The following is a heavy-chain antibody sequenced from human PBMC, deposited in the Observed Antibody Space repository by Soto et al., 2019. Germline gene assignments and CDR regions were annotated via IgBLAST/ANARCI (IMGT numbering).Heavy chain of an antibody. J-gene: IGHJ4*02. Sequence: QVQLQQWGAGLLKPSETLSLTCAVYGGSFSGYYWSWIRQPPGKGLEWIGEINHRGSTNYNPSHKSRVTISVDTSKNQFSLKLSSVTAADTAGYYCARVTSGTFDYWGQGTLVTVSS. CDR1: GGSFSGYY. D-gene: IGHD1-1*01. CDR2: INHRGST. CDR3: ARVTSGTFDY. V-gene: IGHV4-34*01.